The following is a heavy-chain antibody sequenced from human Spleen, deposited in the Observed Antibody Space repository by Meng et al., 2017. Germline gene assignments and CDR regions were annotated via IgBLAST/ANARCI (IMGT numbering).Heavy chain of an antibody. D-gene: IGHD3-10*01. CDR2: INCRSGAP. CDR3: ARGTPGRRYADY. Sequence: QVQLVQSGAEVKKPGASVKVSCKASAYTFTDYFVHWVRQAPGQGLEWLGVINCRSGAPTYEPKFQGRLTMTRDTSTSTVSMVLSSLRSEDTAVYYCARGTPGRRYADYWGQGTLVTVSS. V-gene: IGHV1-46*01. CDR1: AYTFTDYF. J-gene: IGHJ4*02.